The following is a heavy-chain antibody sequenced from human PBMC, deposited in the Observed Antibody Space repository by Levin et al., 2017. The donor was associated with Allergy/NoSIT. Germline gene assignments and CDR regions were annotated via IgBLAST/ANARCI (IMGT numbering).Heavy chain of an antibody. J-gene: IGHJ4*02. Sequence: GESLKISCAASGFTFSNAWMSWVRQAPGKGLEWVGRIKSKTDGGTTDYAAPVKGRFTISRDDSKNTLYLQMNSLKTEDTAVYYCTTVLVWRSSSWYTPRQPGYWGQGTLVTVSS. CDR1: GFTFSNAW. CDR2: IKSKTDGGTT. D-gene: IGHD6-13*01. CDR3: TTVLVWRSSSWYTPRQPGY. V-gene: IGHV3-15*01.